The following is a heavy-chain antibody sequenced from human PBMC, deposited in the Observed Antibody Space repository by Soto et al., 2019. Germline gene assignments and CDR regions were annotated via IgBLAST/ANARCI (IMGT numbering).Heavy chain of an antibody. CDR1: GYTFTSYG. CDR3: ARLVKLERCYYYYYMDV. Sequence: GASVKVSCKASGYTFTSYGISWVRQAPGQGLEWMGWISAYNGNTNYAQKLQGRVTMTTDTSTSTAYMELRSLRSDDTAVYYCARLVKLERCYYYYYMDVWGKGTTVTVAS. CDR2: ISAYNGNT. D-gene: IGHD1-1*01. J-gene: IGHJ6*03. V-gene: IGHV1-18*01.